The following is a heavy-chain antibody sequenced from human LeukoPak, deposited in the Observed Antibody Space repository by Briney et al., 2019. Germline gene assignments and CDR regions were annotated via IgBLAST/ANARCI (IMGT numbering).Heavy chain of an antibody. V-gene: IGHV3-15*01. Sequence: GRSLRLSCAASGFTFTDVWMNWVRQAPGKGLDWVGRIKRKTAGGTTDYAAPVKGRFTISRDDSQNTLYLQMNSLKTEDTGVYYCTASLDCGEYSFDNWGQGTLVTVSS. J-gene: IGHJ4*02. D-gene: IGHD4-17*01. CDR1: GFTFTDVW. CDR3: TASLDCGEYSFDN. CDR2: IKRKTAGGTT.